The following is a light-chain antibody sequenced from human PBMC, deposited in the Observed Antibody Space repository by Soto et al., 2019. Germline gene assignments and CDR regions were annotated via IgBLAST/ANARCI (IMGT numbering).Light chain of an antibody. CDR2: DRG. J-gene: IGLJ2*01. Sequence: QSVLTQSPSVSGAPGQGVTISCTGSSSNIGAGYDVHWYQQVPGTAPKFLISDRGYRPSGVPARFSVSKSGTSASLAITGLQSEDEADYYCQSYDTSLSATIFGGGTKLTVL. CDR3: QSYDTSLSATI. CDR1: SSNIGAGYD. V-gene: IGLV1-40*01.